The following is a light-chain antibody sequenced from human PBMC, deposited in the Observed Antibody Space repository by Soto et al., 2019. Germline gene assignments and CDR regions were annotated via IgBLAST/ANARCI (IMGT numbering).Light chain of an antibody. CDR1: QSIRNY. CDR2: GAS. CDR3: QQYETFSGT. V-gene: IGKV1-16*01. Sequence: DIQMTQSPSSLSASVGDRVTITCRASQSIRNYLNWYQQKPGKAPKVLIYGASSLQSGVPSRFSGSGSGTEFTLTISSLQPDDFATYYCQQYETFSGTFGPGTKVDIK. J-gene: IGKJ1*01.